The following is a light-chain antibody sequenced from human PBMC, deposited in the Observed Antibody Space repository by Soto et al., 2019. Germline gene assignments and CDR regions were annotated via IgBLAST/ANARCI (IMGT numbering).Light chain of an antibody. CDR2: DAS. V-gene: IGKV3-11*01. J-gene: IGKJ4*01. CDR1: QSVSRY. Sequence: EIVLTQSPATLSLSPGERATLSCRASQSVSRYFAWYQQKPGQAPRLLIYDASNRAPGITVRFSGSGSGTDFTLTISSLEPGDFALYYCQQRSSWPLTFGGRTKVEIK. CDR3: QQRSSWPLT.